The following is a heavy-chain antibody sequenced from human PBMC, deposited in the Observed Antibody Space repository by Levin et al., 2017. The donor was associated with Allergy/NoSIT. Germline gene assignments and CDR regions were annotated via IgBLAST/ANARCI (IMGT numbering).Heavy chain of an antibody. CDR1: GFTFSDHG. CDR3: AKDPGWERGFFES. D-gene: IGHD1-26*01. J-gene: IGHJ4*02. CDR2: ISYHGSSK. Sequence: SCAASGFTFSDHGVHWVRQAPGRALEWVAFISYHGSSKYFADSVKGRFTISRDNSKNTMHLQMNSLRAEDTAIYYCAKDPGWERGFFESWGQGTLVTVSS. V-gene: IGHV3-30*18.